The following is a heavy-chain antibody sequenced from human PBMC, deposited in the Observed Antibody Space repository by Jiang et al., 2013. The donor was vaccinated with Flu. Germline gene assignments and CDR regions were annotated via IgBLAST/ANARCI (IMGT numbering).Heavy chain of an antibody. Sequence: GAEVKKPGESLKISCKGSGYSFSSFWVAWVRQMPGKGLEWMGIIFPGDSDTRYSPSFQGQVTISADKSISTAYLQWSSLKASDTAMYYCARHVYYDFRSDSYKRGWFDAWGQGTLVTVSS. CDR2: IFPGDSDT. D-gene: IGHD3-3*01. J-gene: IGHJ5*02. CDR3: ARHVYYDFRSDSYKRGWFDA. V-gene: IGHV5-51*01. CDR1: GYSFSSFW.